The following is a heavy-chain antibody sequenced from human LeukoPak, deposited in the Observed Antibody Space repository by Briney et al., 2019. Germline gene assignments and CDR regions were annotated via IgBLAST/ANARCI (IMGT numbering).Heavy chain of an antibody. CDR3: MKPPGPGSY. Sequence: GGSLRLSCAASGFTFSSYSMNWVRQAPGKGLEWVSYISSSSSTIYYADSVKGRFTISRDNSKNTLYLQLNSLRAEDTAVYYCMKPPGPGSYWGQGTLVTVSS. CDR1: GFTFSSYS. D-gene: IGHD6-6*01. V-gene: IGHV3-48*01. CDR2: ISSSSSTI. J-gene: IGHJ4*02.